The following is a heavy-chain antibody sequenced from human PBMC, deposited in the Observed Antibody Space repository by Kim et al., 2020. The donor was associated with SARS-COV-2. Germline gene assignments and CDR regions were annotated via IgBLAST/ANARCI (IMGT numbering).Heavy chain of an antibody. CDR2: IYYSGST. J-gene: IGHJ4*02. V-gene: IGHV4-39*07. Sequence: SETLSLTCTVSGGSISSSSYYWGWIRQPPGKGLEWIGSIYYSGSTYYNPSLKSRVTISVDTSKNQFSLKLSSVTAADTAVYYCASIEMATILLDYWGQGTLVTVSS. D-gene: IGHD5-12*01. CDR3: ASIEMATILLDY. CDR1: GGSISSSSYY.